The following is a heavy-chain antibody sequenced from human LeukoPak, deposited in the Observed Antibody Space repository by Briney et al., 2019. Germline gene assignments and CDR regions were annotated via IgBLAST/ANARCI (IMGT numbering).Heavy chain of an antibody. CDR3: ARSVASDWADY. V-gene: IGHV4-59*12. Sequence: SETLSLTCTVSGGSISSYYWSWIRQPPGKGLEWIGYIYYSGSTNYNPPLKSRVTISVDTSKNQFSLKLSSVIAADTAVYYCARSVASDWADYWGQGTLVTVSS. CDR1: GGSISSYY. CDR2: IYYSGST. D-gene: IGHD5-12*01. J-gene: IGHJ4*02.